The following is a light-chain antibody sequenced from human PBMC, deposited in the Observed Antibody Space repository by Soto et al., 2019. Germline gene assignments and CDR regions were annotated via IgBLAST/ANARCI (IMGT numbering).Light chain of an antibody. CDR1: QGIGDN. V-gene: IGKV3D-11*03. Sequence: EFLLTPSPGTLSLSPGASATLPCRASQGIGDNLAWYQHKPGQTPRLLIYDTSTRATGVPTRFSGSRSGAEFTLTINSLQSEDVAVYYCQQRSNWPITFGQGTRLEIK. J-gene: IGKJ5*01. CDR2: DTS. CDR3: QQRSNWPIT.